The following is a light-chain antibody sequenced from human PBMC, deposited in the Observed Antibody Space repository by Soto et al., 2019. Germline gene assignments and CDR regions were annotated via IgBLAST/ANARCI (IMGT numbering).Light chain of an antibody. Sequence: DIQVTQSPSSLSASVGDRVTITCRAGQSISNYLNWYQQKPGKAPKLLIYSASTLQSGVPSRFSGSGSGTDFTLTINSLQPEDFATYYCQQSYTTPVWTFGQGTKVDIK. CDR3: QQSYTTPVWT. CDR2: SAS. J-gene: IGKJ1*01. CDR1: QSISNY. V-gene: IGKV1-39*01.